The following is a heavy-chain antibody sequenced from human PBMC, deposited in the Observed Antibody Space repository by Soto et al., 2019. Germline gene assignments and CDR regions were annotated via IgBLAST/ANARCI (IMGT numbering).Heavy chain of an antibody. CDR1: GYTFTSYG. D-gene: IGHD6-13*01. J-gene: IGHJ5*02. Sequence: QVQLVQSGAEVKKPGASVKVSCKASGYTFTSYGISWVRQAPGQGLEWMGWISAYNGNTNYVQKLQGRVTMTTDTSTSTAYMELRSLRSDDTAVYYCASHRIAAAVKYNWFDPWGQGTPVTVSS. V-gene: IGHV1-18*01. CDR2: ISAYNGNT. CDR3: ASHRIAAAVKYNWFDP.